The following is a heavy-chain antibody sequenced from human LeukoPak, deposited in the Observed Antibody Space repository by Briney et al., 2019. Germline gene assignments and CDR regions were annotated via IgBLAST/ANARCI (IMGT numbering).Heavy chain of an antibody. D-gene: IGHD3-16*01. CDR1: GITFSNFG. J-gene: IGHJ4*02. CDR2: ISYDGSKK. Sequence: GGSLRLSCAASGITFSNFGMHWVRQAPGKGLKWVAVISYDGSKKYYADSVKGRFTISRDNSKNTLYLQMNSLRADDTAVYYCAKVFQIGDRHYFDYWGQGTRVTVSS. CDR3: AKVFQIGDRHYFDY. V-gene: IGHV3-30*18.